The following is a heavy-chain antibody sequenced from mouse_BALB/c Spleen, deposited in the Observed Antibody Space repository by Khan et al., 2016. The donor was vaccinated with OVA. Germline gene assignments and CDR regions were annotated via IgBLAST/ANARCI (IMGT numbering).Heavy chain of an antibody. J-gene: IGHJ2*01. Sequence: EVQLQESGPGLVKPSQSLSLTCTVTGYSITSGYGWNWIRQFPGNKLEWMGYISYRGSTNYNPSLKSRISTTRDPSKNQFFLQLNSVTTEDTATYYCARTARIKYWGQGTTLTVSS. D-gene: IGHD1-2*01. CDR2: ISYRGST. CDR3: ARTARIKY. CDR1: GYSITSGYG. V-gene: IGHV3-2*02.